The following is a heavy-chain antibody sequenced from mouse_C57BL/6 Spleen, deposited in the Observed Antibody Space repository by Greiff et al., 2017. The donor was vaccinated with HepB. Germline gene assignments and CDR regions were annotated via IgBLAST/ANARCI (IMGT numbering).Heavy chain of an antibody. D-gene: IGHD2-1*01. CDR3: AFYYGNYERYFDY. CDR1: GFTFSSYA. J-gene: IGHJ2*01. V-gene: IGHV5-4*01. CDR2: ISDGGSYT. Sequence: EVQGVESGGGLVKPGGSLKLSCAASGFTFSSYAMSWVRQTPEKRLEWVATISDGGSYTYYPDNVKGRFTISRDNATNNLYLQMSHLKSEDTAMFYCAFYYGNYERYFDYWGQGTTLTVSS.